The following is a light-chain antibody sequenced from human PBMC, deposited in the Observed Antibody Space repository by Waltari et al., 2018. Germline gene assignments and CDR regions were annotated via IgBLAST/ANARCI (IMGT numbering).Light chain of an antibody. CDR3: QERSNWPGGS. Sequence: EIVLTQSPATLSLSPGESATLSCRASQSVSSYLAWYQQKPVQAPRLLIYDASNRATGIPARFVGSGSGTDFTLTISSLEPEDFAVYYCQERSNWPGGSFGGGTKVEIK. J-gene: IGKJ4*01. V-gene: IGKV3-11*01. CDR1: QSVSSY. CDR2: DAS.